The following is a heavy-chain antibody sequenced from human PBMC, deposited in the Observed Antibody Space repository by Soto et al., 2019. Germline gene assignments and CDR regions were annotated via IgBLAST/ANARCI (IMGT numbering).Heavy chain of an antibody. CDR3: AKDFPSYCSSTSCYVGSGDYYGMDV. CDR1: GFTFDDYT. J-gene: IGHJ6*02. V-gene: IGHV3-43*01. Sequence: HPGGSLRLSCAASGFTFDDYTMHWVRQAPGKGLEWVSLISWDGGSTYYADSVKGRFTISRDNSKNSLYLQMNSLRTEDTALYYCAKDFPSYCSSTSCYVGSGDYYGMDVWGQGTTVTVSS. D-gene: IGHD2-2*01. CDR2: ISWDGGST.